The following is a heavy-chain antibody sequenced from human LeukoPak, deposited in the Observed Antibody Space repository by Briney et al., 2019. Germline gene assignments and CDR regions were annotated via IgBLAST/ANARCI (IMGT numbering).Heavy chain of an antibody. D-gene: IGHD3-22*01. J-gene: IGHJ4*02. Sequence: GGSLRLSCAASGFTFSSYAMSWVRQAPGKGLEWVSGISGSGGNTYYADSVKGRFTISRDNSKNTLYLQMNSLRAEDTAVYYCAKGGIYYDRSGYFDYWGQGTLVTVSS. CDR2: ISGSGGNT. CDR1: GFTFSSYA. CDR3: AKGGIYYDRSGYFDY. V-gene: IGHV3-23*01.